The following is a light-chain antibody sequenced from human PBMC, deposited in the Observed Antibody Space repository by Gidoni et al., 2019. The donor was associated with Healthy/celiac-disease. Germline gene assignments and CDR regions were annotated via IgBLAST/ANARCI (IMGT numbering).Light chain of an antibody. Sequence: SYELTQPPSSSVSPGQTASITCSGDKLGDKYACWYQQQPGQSPVLVIYQDSKRPSGIPERFSGSNSGNTATLTISGTQAMDEADYYCQAWDSSTEGVVFGGGTKLTVL. CDR3: QAWDSSTEGVV. V-gene: IGLV3-1*01. J-gene: IGLJ2*01. CDR1: KLGDKY. CDR2: QDS.